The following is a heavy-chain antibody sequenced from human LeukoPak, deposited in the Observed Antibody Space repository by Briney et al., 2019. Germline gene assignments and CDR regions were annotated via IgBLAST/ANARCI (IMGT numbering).Heavy chain of an antibody. D-gene: IGHD2-2*01. J-gene: IGHJ4*02. CDR2: ISSSGSTI. Sequence: PGGSLRLSCAASGFTFSDYYMSWIRQAPGKGLEGVSYISSSGSTIYYADSVKGRFTISRDNAKNSLYLQMNSLRAEDTAVYYCARDGPLHSYQLPIDYWGQGTLVTVSS. CDR1: GFTFSDYY. V-gene: IGHV3-11*01. CDR3: ARDGPLHSYQLPIDY.